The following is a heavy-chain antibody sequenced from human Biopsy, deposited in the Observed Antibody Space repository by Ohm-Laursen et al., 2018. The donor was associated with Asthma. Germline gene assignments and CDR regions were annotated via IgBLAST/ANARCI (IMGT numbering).Heavy chain of an antibody. CDR3: ASDFPKGYVRYNFEF. CDR2: HDHEEGGT. D-gene: IGHD5-12*01. V-gene: IGHV1-24*01. Sequence: EASVKVSCKISGYSITDLSMHWVRQARGQGLEWMGGHDHEEGGTVNARRFQGRVTMTEDTSTDTAYMKLSCLSSDDTAVYYCASDFPKGYVRYNFEFWGQGTLVTVSS. J-gene: IGHJ4*02. CDR1: GYSITDLS.